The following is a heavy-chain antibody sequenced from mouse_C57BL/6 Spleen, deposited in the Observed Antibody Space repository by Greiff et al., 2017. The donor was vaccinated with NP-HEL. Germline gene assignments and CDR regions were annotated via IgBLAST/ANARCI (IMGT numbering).Heavy chain of an antibody. CDR3: ARRGLLSYAMDY. J-gene: IGHJ4*01. CDR1: GYTFTSYW. CDR2: IDPSDSYT. Sequence: QVQLKQPGAELVKPGASVKLSCKASGYTFTSYWMQWVKQRPGQGLEWIGEIDPSDSYTNYNQKFKGKATLTVDTSSSTAYMQLSSLTSEDSAVYYCARRGLLSYAMDYWGQGTSVTVSS. D-gene: IGHD2-3*01. V-gene: IGHV1-50*01.